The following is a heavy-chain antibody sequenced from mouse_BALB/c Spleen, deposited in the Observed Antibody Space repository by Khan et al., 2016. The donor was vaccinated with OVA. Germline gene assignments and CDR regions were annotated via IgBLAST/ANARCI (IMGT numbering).Heavy chain of an antibody. CDR3: ARQPYYHYYIMDY. D-gene: IGHD2-10*01. V-gene: IGHV2-6-1*01. CDR1: GFSLTNYG. J-gene: IGHJ4*01. Sequence: QVQLKESGPGLVAPSQSLSITCTISGFSLTNYGVHWVRQTPGKGLEWLVVIWSDGSTAYNSALNSRLSISKDNSKSQVFLKMNSLQTVDTAMYYCARQPYYHYYIMDYWGQGTSVTVSS. CDR2: IWSDGST.